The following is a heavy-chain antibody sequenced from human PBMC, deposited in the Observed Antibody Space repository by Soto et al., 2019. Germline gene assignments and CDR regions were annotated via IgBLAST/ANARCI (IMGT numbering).Heavy chain of an antibody. D-gene: IGHD6-13*01. CDR2: ISWNSGSI. CDR1: GFTFDDYA. CDR3: AKAARKAAELPTDY. Sequence: GGSLRLSCAASGFTFDDYAMHWVRQAPGKGLEWVSGISWNSGSIGYADSVKGRFTISRDNAKNSLYLQMNSLRAEDTALYYCAKAARKAAELPTDYWGQGTLVTVSS. V-gene: IGHV3-9*01. J-gene: IGHJ4*02.